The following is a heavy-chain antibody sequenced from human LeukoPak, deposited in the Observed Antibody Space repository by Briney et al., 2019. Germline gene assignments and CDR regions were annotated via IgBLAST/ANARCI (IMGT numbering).Heavy chain of an antibody. CDR1: GGSISSSSYY. CDR3: ARNFGGAAXNHFDY. V-gene: IGHV4-39*01. D-gene: IGHD6-13*01. CDR2: IYSGGTT. Sequence: SETLSLTCTVSGGSISSSSYYWGWIRQPPGKGLECIGSIYSGGTTYYNPSLKSRVTISVDTSKNQFSLKLTSVTAADTAVYYCARNFGGAAXNHFDYWGQGILVTVSS. J-gene: IGHJ4*02.